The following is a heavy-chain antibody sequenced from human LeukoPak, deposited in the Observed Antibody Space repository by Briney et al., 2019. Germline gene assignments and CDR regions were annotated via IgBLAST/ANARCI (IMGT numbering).Heavy chain of an antibody. J-gene: IGHJ5*02. CDR3: AKKYSTGLDP. Sequence: GGSLRLSCAASGFTFSSYGMHWVRQAPGKGLEWVAVISYDGSNKYYADSVKGRFTISRDNSKNTLYLQMNSLRAEDTAVYYCAKKYSTGLDPWGQGTLVTVSS. V-gene: IGHV3-30*18. CDR1: GFTFSSYG. CDR2: ISYDGSNK. D-gene: IGHD2/OR15-2a*01.